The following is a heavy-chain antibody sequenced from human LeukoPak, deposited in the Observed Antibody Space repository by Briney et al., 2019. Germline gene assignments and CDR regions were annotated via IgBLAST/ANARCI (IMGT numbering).Heavy chain of an antibody. D-gene: IGHD3-10*01. CDR1: GFTFDEYA. J-gene: IGHJ6*02. Sequence: GGSLRLSCAASGFTFDEYAMHWVRQAPGKGLEWVSGISWSSGSIGYADSVKGRFTISRDNAKKSLYLQMNGLRVEDTAFYYCTKDLTPGGADVWGQGTTVTVSS. CDR2: ISWSSGSI. CDR3: TKDLTPGGADV. V-gene: IGHV3-9*01.